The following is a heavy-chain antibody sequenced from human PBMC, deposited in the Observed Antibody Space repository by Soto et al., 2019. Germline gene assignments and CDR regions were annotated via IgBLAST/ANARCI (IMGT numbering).Heavy chain of an antibody. J-gene: IGHJ6*02. Sequence: ASVKVSCKASGYTFTSYAMHWVRQAPGQRLEWMGWINAGNGNTKYSQKFQGRVTITRDTSASTAYMELSSLRSEDTAVYYCARGRWYYYGSGGNYYYYGMDVWGQGTTVTVAS. CDR3: ARGRWYYYGSGGNYYYYGMDV. V-gene: IGHV1-3*01. CDR1: GYTFTSYA. D-gene: IGHD3-10*01. CDR2: INAGNGNT.